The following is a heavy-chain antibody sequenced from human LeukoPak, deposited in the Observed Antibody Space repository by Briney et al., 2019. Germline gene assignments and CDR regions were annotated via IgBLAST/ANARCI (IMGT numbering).Heavy chain of an antibody. J-gene: IGHJ4*02. Sequence: GGSLRLSCAASGFTFSSYWMHWVRQAPGKGLVWVSRINSDGSSTSYADSVKGRFTIARDNAKNTLYPQVNSLRAEDTAVYYCAVAGSSDCYFDYWGQGTLVTVSS. D-gene: IGHD6-19*01. CDR1: GFTFSSYW. V-gene: IGHV3-74*01. CDR2: INSDGSST. CDR3: AVAGSSDCYFDY.